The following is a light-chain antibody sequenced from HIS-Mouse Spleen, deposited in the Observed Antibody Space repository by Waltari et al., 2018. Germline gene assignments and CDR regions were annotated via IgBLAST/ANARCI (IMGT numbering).Light chain of an antibody. CDR1: SLRSYY. J-gene: IGLJ2*01. V-gene: IGLV3-19*01. Sequence: SSELTQDPAVSVALGQTVRITCQGDSLRSYYVSWYQQKPGQAPLLVIYVKNNRPSGIPDRFSGSSSGNTASLTITGAQAEDEADYYCNSRDSSGNHVVFGGGTKLTVL. CDR3: NSRDSSGNHVV. CDR2: VKN.